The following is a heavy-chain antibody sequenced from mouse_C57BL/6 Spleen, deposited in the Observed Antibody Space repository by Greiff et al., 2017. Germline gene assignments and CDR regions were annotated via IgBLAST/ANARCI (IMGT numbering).Heavy chain of an antibody. CDR2: IDPETGGT. J-gene: IGHJ4*01. V-gene: IGHV1-15*01. CDR3: TRERLPNYYAMDY. D-gene: IGHD2-2*01. CDR1: GYTFTDYE. Sequence: VQLQQSGAELVRPGASVTLSCKASGYTFTDYEMHWVKQTPVHGLEWIGAIDPETGGTAHNQKFKGKAILTADKSSSTAYMELRSLTSEDSAVYYCTRERLPNYYAMDYWGQGTSVTVSS.